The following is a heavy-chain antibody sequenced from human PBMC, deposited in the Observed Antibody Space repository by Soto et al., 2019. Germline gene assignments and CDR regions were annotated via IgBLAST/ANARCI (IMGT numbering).Heavy chain of an antibody. Sequence: QVQLQQWGAGLLKPSETLSLTCAVYGGSFSGYYWSWIRQPPGKGLEWMGEINHSGSTNYNPSLKSRVTISVDTSKNQFSLKLSSVTAADTGVYYCARECLHTIVVVVAATRRGFDPWGQGTLVTVSS. J-gene: IGHJ5*02. CDR2: INHSGST. D-gene: IGHD2-15*01. CDR1: GGSFSGYY. V-gene: IGHV4-34*01. CDR3: ARECLHTIVVVVAATRRGFDP.